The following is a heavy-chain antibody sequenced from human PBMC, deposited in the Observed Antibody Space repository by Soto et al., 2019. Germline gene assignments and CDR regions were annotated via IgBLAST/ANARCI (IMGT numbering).Heavy chain of an antibody. Sequence: GGSLRLSCAASGFTVSSNYMSWVRQAPGKGLERVSVIYSGGSTYYADSVKGRFTISRDNSKNTLYLQMNSLRAEDTAVYYCARDRGGEYYYHLYYYYYGMDVWGQGTTVTVSS. V-gene: IGHV3-66*01. CDR2: IYSGGST. CDR1: GFTVSSNY. CDR3: ARDRGGEYYYHLYYYYYGMDV. D-gene: IGHD3-10*01. J-gene: IGHJ6*02.